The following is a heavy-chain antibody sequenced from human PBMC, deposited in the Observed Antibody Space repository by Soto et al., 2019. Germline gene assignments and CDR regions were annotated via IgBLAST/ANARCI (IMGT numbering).Heavy chain of an antibody. CDR1: GGSFSGYY. Sequence: SETLSLTCAVYGGSFSGYYWSWIRQPPGKGLEWIGEINHSGSTNYNPSLKSRVTISVDTSKNQFSLKLSSVTAADTAVYYCASPASYYYGSGSYYTWGQGTLVTVS. D-gene: IGHD3-10*01. CDR3: ASPASYYYGSGSYYT. J-gene: IGHJ5*02. CDR2: INHSGST. V-gene: IGHV4-34*01.